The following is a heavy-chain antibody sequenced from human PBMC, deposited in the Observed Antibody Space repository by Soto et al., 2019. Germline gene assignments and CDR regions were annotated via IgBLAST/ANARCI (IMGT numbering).Heavy chain of an antibody. Sequence: PSETLSLTCTVSGDSISNGTYYWTWIRQSPGKGPEWLGYVFRSGHTFYNPSLKSRLQISIDTAKNQFSLKMTSMAGEDAGMYYCAREKAVGWYDDSWGRGTLVTVS. CDR2: VFRSGHT. D-gene: IGHD6-19*01. CDR1: GDSISNGTYY. J-gene: IGHJ4*02. CDR3: AREKAVGWYDDS. V-gene: IGHV4-30-4*01.